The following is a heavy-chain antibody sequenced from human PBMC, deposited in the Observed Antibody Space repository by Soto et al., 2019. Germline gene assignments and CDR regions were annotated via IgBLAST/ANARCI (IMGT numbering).Heavy chain of an antibody. CDR3: ASDMSTT. V-gene: IGHV1-8*01. J-gene: IGHJ5*02. CDR1: GYTVTSHD. Sequence: QVQLVQSGAEVKKPGASVKVSCKASGYTVTSHDIKWMRETTGQGLEWMGWMNPNSGHTNSAQKFQGRVTMTRDTSINTAYMELTNLRSEDTAIYYCASDMSTTWGQGTLVTVSS. CDR2: MNPNSGHT. D-gene: IGHD2-2*01.